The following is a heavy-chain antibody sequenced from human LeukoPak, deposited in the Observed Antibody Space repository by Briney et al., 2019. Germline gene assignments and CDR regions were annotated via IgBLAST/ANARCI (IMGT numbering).Heavy chain of an antibody. J-gene: IGHJ4*02. CDR3: ARGPNSNWSGLDF. CDR1: GFTFSSYS. CDR2: ISYDGSNK. D-gene: IGHD6-6*01. V-gene: IGHV3-30-3*01. Sequence: GGSLRLSCAASGFTFSSYSMHWVRQAPGKGLEWVAVISYDGSNKYNADSVKGRFTISRDNSKNTLYLQVNNLRAEDTAVYYCARGPNSNWSGLDFWGQGTLLTVSS.